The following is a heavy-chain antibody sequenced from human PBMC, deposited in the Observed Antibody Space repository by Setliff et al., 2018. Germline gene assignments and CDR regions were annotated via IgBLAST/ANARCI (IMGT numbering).Heavy chain of an antibody. V-gene: IGHV4-30-4*01. CDR2: ISHGVST. CDR3: VRRTYYYDTSPMGWFDP. Sequence: SETLSLTCTVSGASVTSFDYYWSWIRQPPGKGLEYIGHISHGVSTSYSPSLKSRVAISVDTSKNQFSLKLSSVTAADTAVYYCVRRTYYYDTSPMGWFDPWGQGILVTVSS. J-gene: IGHJ5*02. CDR1: GASVTSFDYY. D-gene: IGHD3-22*01.